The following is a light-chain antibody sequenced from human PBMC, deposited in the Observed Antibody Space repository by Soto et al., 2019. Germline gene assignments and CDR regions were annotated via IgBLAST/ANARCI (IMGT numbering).Light chain of an antibody. CDR1: QSVSSS. V-gene: IGKV3-11*01. J-gene: IGKJ5*01. Sequence: IVLTQSPATLSSSPGERATLSCRASQSVSSSLAWYQQKPGQAPRLLIYDAFNRAGGIPARFSGSGSGTDFTLTISSLEPEDFAVYYCQQRSNWPVTFGQGTRLEIK. CDR2: DAF. CDR3: QQRSNWPVT.